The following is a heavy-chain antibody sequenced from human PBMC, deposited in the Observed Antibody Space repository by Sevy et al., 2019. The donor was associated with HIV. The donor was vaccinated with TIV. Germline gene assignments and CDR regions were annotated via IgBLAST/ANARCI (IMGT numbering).Heavy chain of an antibody. CDR2: IYYSGTT. CDR3: ARSSYSFMACFAS. V-gene: IGHV4-39*01. Sequence: SETLSLTCTVSGGSISSSNYYWGWIRQPPGKGLEWIGGIYYSGTTYYNPSLKIRVTISVDTSTNQFSLKLSSVTAADTSEYYCARSSYSFMACFASWGQGTLVTVSS. D-gene: IGHD3-3*02. J-gene: IGHJ5*01. CDR1: GGSISSSNYY.